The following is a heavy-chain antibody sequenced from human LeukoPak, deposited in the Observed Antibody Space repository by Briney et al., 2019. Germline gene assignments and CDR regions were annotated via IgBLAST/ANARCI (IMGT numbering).Heavy chain of an antibody. V-gene: IGHV4-59*08. CDR1: GGSISPYY. D-gene: IGHD1-26*01. CDR2: VYHSGST. CDR3: ARLSGAPVRHPIYHFDY. Sequence: PSETLSLTCTVSGGSISPYYWSWIRQPPGKGLEWIGNVYHSGSTYKNPSLKSRVSISLDTSNNQFSLKLTSVTAADTAIYYCARLSGAPVRHPIYHFDYWGQGTLVTVSS. J-gene: IGHJ4*02.